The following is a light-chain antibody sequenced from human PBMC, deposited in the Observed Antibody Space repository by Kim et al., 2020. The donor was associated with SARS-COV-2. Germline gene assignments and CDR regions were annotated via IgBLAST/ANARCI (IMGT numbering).Light chain of an antibody. CDR3: QQYGTSPYT. V-gene: IGKV3-20*01. Sequence: EIVLTQSPGTLSLSPGERATLSCRASQSVSSNYLAWYQQAPGQAPRILIYGASNRATGAPDRFSGSGSGTVFTLTIGRLEPEDFAVYYCQQYGTSPYTFGQGTKLEIK. CDR2: GAS. J-gene: IGKJ2*01. CDR1: QSVSSNY.